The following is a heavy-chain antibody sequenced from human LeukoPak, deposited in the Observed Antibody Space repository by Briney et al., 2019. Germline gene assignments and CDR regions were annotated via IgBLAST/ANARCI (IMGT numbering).Heavy chain of an antibody. V-gene: IGHV1-69*13. J-gene: IGHJ6*02. Sequence: ASVKVSCKASGGTFSSYAISWVRQAPGQGIEWMGGIIPILGTANYAQKFQGRVTITADESTSTAYMELSSLRSEDTAVYYCARATSDSYYYGMDVWGQGTTVTVSS. CDR1: GGTFSSYA. CDR3: ARATSDSYYYGMDV. D-gene: IGHD3-22*01. CDR2: IIPILGTA.